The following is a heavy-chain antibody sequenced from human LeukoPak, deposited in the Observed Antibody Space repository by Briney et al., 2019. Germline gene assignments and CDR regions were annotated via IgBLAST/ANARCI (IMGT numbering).Heavy chain of an antibody. Sequence: GRSLRLSCAAFGFTFSSSGLHWVRPAPGKGRGWVAAISLAGSNKYYPDSVKGRFTISRDNSKNTLYLQMNSLRAEDTAVYYCAKQVGSAGSDACDIWGQGTMVTVSS. D-gene: IGHD6-13*01. J-gene: IGHJ3*02. V-gene: IGHV3-30*18. CDR1: GFTFSSSG. CDR3: AKQVGSAGSDACDI. CDR2: ISLAGSNK.